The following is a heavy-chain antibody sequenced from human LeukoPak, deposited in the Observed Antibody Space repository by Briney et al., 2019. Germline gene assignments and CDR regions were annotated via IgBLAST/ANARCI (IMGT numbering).Heavy chain of an antibody. D-gene: IGHD4-17*01. CDR2: ISYDGSNK. Sequence: GRSLRLSCAASGFTFSSYRMHWVRQAPGKGLEWVAVISYDGSNKYYADSVKGRFTISRDNSKNTLYLQMNSLGAEDTAVYYCANPVNDYGDYEGIDYWGQGTLVTVSS. J-gene: IGHJ4*02. CDR1: GFTFSSYR. CDR3: ANPVNDYGDYEGIDY. V-gene: IGHV3-30*18.